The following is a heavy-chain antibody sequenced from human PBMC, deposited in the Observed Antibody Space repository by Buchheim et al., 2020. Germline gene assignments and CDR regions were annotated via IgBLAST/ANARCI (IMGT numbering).Heavy chain of an antibody. J-gene: IGHJ6*02. CDR2: INPSGGST. Sequence: QVQLVQSGAEVKKPGASVKVSCKASGYTFTSYYMHWVRQAPGQGLEWMGIINPSGGSTSYAQKFQGRVTMTRDTSMSTVYMELSSLRSEDTAVYYCASSLGRITIFGVVIPYGMDVWGQGTT. CDR1: GYTFTSYY. V-gene: IGHV1-46*01. CDR3: ASSLGRITIFGVVIPYGMDV. D-gene: IGHD3-3*01.